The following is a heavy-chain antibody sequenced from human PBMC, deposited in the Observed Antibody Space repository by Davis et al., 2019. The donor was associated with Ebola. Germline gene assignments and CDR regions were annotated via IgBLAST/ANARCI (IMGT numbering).Heavy chain of an antibody. Sequence: GESLKISCAASGFTVSDSYMSWVRQAPGKGLEWVAFIRSEATSQDYGKSVQGRFFISRDDSKNTLYLQMNSLRVDDTAVYFCARDGPNYDVDYWGQGTLVTVSA. CDR3: ARDGPNYDVDY. V-gene: IGHV3-30*02. J-gene: IGHJ4*02. CDR2: IRSEATSQ. D-gene: IGHD3-22*01. CDR1: GFTVSDSY.